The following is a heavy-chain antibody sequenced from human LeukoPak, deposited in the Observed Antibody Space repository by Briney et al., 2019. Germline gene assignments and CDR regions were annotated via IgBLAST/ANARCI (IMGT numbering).Heavy chain of an antibody. D-gene: IGHD3-22*01. CDR1: GFIFSSYE. Sequence: GGSLRLSCAASGFIFSSYEMNWVRQSPERGLEWISYISGSGKTIDYADSVKGRFTISRDNARNALYLQMNSLRAEDTAVYYCTGTNYYDSNGELDYWGQGTLVTVSS. CDR3: TGTNYYDSNGELDY. V-gene: IGHV3-48*03. J-gene: IGHJ4*02. CDR2: ISGSGKTI.